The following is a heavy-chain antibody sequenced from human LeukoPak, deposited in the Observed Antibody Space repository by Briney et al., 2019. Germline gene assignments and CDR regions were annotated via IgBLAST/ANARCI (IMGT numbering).Heavy chain of an antibody. D-gene: IGHD5/OR15-5a*01. CDR2: ISSSSSYI. J-gene: IGHJ6*02. V-gene: IGHV3-21*01. Sequence: GGSLRLSCAASGFTFSSYRMNWVRQAPGKGLEWVSSISSSSSYIYYADSVKGRFTISRDNAKNSLYLQMNSLRAEDTAVYYCARLYSISLMDVWGQGTTVTVSS. CDR1: GFTFSSYR. CDR3: ARLYSISLMDV.